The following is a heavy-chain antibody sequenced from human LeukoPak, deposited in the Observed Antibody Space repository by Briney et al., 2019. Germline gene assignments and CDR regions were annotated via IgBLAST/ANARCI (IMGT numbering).Heavy chain of an antibody. V-gene: IGHV3-30*18. J-gene: IGHJ4*02. D-gene: IGHD2-8*01. CDR2: ISYEGSTI. CDR1: GFTFSSNA. Sequence: GGSLRLSCAASGFTFSSNAMHWVRQAPGRGLEWMAFISYEGSTIYYADSVKGRFTISRDNSKNTLSLQMHSLRAEDTAVYYCAKDLATKYALDYWGQGTLVTVSS. CDR3: AKDLATKYALDY.